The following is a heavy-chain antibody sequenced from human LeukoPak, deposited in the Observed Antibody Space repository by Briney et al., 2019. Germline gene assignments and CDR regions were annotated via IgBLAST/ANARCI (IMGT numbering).Heavy chain of an antibody. CDR3: AKFAAATIHFDY. CDR1: GFTFSTYG. Sequence: PGGSLRLSCAASGFTFSTYGMSWVRQAPGKGLEWVSGISGSGGSTYYADSVKGRFTISRDNSKNTLYLQMNSLRAEDTAVYYCAKFAAATIHFDYWGQGTLVTVSS. V-gene: IGHV3-23*01. CDR2: ISGSGGST. D-gene: IGHD5-24*01. J-gene: IGHJ4*02.